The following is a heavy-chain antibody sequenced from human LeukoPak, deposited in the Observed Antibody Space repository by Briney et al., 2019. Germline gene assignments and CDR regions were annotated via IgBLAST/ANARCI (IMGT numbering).Heavy chain of an antibody. D-gene: IGHD3-9*01. V-gene: IGHV4-39*01. CDR2: IYYSGIT. CDR3: ARRTDYDILTGFAPNWFDP. J-gene: IGHJ5*02. CDR1: GGSISSSSYY. Sequence: SETLSLXCTVSGGSISSSSYYWGWIRQPPGKGLEWIGSIYYSGITYYNPSLKSRVTISVDTSKNQFSLKLSSVTAADTAVYYCARRTDYDILTGFAPNWFDPWGQGNLVTVSS.